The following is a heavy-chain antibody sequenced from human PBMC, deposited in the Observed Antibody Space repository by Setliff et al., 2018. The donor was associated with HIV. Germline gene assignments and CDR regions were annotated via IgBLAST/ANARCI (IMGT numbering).Heavy chain of an antibody. V-gene: IGHV4-59*12. D-gene: IGHD3-22*01. J-gene: IGHJ4*02. CDR3: ARGLSFYDPGGFDY. CDR2: IYHSGSA. Sequence: SETLSLTCTVSGGSFSDYYWSWIRQPPGKGLEWIGYIYHSGSAIYNPSLNSRVIISADRSKNQFSLKVNSVTAADTAVYYCARGLSFYDPGGFDYWGQGTLVTVSS. CDR1: GGSFSDYY.